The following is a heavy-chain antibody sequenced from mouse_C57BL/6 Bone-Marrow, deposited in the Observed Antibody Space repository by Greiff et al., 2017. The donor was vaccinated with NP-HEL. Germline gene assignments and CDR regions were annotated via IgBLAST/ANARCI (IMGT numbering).Heavy chain of an antibody. D-gene: IGHD2-4*01. CDR2: IYPGSGNT. Sequence: LEESGPELVKPGASVKISCKASGYSFTSYYIHWVKQRPGQGLEWIGWIYPGSGNTKYNEKFKGKATLTADTSSSTAYMQLSSLTSEDSAVYYCFYYDYDGGHYYAMDYWGQGTSVTVSS. V-gene: IGHV1-66*01. J-gene: IGHJ4*01. CDR3: FYYDYDGGHYYAMDY. CDR1: GYSFTSYY.